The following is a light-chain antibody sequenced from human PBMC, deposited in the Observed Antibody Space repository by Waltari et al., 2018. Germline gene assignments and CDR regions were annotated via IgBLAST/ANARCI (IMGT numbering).Light chain of an antibody. V-gene: IGKV3-11*01. CDR3: QQCSTWPRT. J-gene: IGKJ1*01. CDR1: QSAYSY. CDR2: GAS. Sequence: EIVLTQSPATLSLSPGERATLSCRASQSAYSYLAWYQHKPGQSPRLLIYGASTRAAGIPARFSGSGSGTDFSLTISSLEPEDFAVYYCQQCSTWPRTFGQGTKVEIK.